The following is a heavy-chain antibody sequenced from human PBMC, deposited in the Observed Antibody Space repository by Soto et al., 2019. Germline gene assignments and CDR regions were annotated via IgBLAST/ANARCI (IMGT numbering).Heavy chain of an antibody. CDR1: GGTFSSYA. D-gene: IGHD2-15*01. V-gene: IGHV1-69*12. CDR3: ARVVTVVKSFHYWYFDL. J-gene: IGHJ2*01. CDR2: IIPIFGTA. Sequence: QVQLVQSGAEVKKPGSSVKVSCKASGGTFSSYAISWVRQAPGQGLEWMGGIIPIFGTANYAQKFQGRATITADESTSTAYMELSSLRSEDTAVYYCARVVTVVKSFHYWYFDLWGRGPLVTVSS.